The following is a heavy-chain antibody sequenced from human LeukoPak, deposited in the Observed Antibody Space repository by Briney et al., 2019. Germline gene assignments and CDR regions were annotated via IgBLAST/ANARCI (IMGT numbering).Heavy chain of an antibody. CDR1: GCTFTSYD. CDR3: ARLRGYSYSSDAFDI. J-gene: IGHJ3*02. V-gene: IGHV1-8*03. D-gene: IGHD5-18*01. Sequence: ASVKVSCKASGCTFTSYDINWVRPATGQGLEWMGWMNPNSGNTGYAQKFQGRVTITRNTSISTAYMELSSLRSEDTAVYYCARLRGYSYSSDAFDIWGQGTMVTVSS. CDR2: MNPNSGNT.